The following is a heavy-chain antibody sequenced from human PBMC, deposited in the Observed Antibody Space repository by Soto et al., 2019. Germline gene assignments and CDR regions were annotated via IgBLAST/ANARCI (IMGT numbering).Heavy chain of an antibody. CDR2: ISSSSSYI. D-gene: IGHD4-17*01. Sequence: GGSLRLSCAASGFTFSSYSMNWVRQAPGKGLEWVSSISSSSSYIYYADSVKGRFTISRDNAKNSLYLQMNSLRAEDTAVYYCARAFMATVTRRDAFDIWGQGTMVTVSS. CDR1: GFTFSSYS. CDR3: ARAFMATVTRRDAFDI. V-gene: IGHV3-21*01. J-gene: IGHJ3*02.